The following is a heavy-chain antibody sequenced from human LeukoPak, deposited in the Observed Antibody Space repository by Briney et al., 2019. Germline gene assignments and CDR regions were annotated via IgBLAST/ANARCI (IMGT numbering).Heavy chain of an antibody. CDR3: ARASNYNYYGPYYYYGMDV. CDR2: IKQDGSEK. Sequence: GGSLRLSCAASGFTFSSYWMSWVRQAPGKGLEWVANIKQDGSEKYYVDSVKGRFTISRDNAKNSLYLQMNSLRAEDTAVYYCARASNYNYYGPYYYYGMDVWGQGTTVTVSS. V-gene: IGHV3-7*01. CDR1: GFTFSSYW. J-gene: IGHJ6*02. D-gene: IGHD5-24*01.